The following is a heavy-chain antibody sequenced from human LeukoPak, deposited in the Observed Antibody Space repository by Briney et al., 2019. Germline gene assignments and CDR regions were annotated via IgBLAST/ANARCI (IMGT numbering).Heavy chain of an antibody. CDR2: ISYDGNNK. Sequence: GGSLRLSRVASGFTFSSSGIHWVRQAPGKGLEWVAVISYDGNNKYYADSVKGRFTISRDNSKNTLYLQMNSLRAEDTAVYYCAKSPRGIAPYYYYGMDVWGQGTTVTVSS. J-gene: IGHJ6*02. D-gene: IGHD2-21*01. V-gene: IGHV3-30*18. CDR3: AKSPRGIAPYYYYGMDV. CDR1: GFTFSSSG.